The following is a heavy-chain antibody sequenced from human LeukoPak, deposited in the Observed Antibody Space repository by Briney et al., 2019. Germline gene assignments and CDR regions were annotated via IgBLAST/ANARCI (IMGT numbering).Heavy chain of an antibody. J-gene: IGHJ4*02. CDR2: ISYDGSNK. V-gene: IGHV3-30*01. D-gene: IGHD2-2*02. CDR1: GFTFSSYA. Sequence: GGSLRLSCAASGFTFSSYAMHWVRQAPGKGLEWVALISYDGSNKYYADSVKGRFTISRDNSKNTLYLQMNSLRAEDTAMYYCARGRNAYCSSSSCYRPFDYWGQGTLVTVSS. CDR3: ARGRNAYCSSSSCYRPFDY.